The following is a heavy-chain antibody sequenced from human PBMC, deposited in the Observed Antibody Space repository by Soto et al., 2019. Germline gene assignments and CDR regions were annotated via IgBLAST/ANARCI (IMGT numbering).Heavy chain of an antibody. D-gene: IGHD3-3*01. V-gene: IGHV3-21*01. J-gene: IGHJ6*02. CDR3: ARDRNYDFWSGYKNYSYYYGMDV. CDR1: GFTFSSYS. Sequence: GGSLRLSCAASGFTFSSYSMNWVRQAPGKGLEWVSSISSSGSYIYYADSVKGRFTISRDNAKNSLYLQMNSLRAEGTAGDYWARDRNYDFWSGYKNYSYYYGMDVWGQGPTVTAPS. CDR2: ISSSGSYI.